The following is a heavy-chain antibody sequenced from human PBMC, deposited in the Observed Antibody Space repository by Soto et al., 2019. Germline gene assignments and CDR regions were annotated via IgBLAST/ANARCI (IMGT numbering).Heavy chain of an antibody. CDR1: GYTFTSYA. Sequence: ASVKVSCKASGYTFTSYAMHWVRQAPGQRLEWMGWINAGNGNTKYSQKFQGRVTITRDTSASTAYMELSSLRSEDTAVYYCARDRISWSGYHSSFDYWGQGTLVTVSS. V-gene: IGHV1-3*01. J-gene: IGHJ4*02. CDR2: INAGNGNT. D-gene: IGHD3-3*01. CDR3: ARDRISWSGYHSSFDY.